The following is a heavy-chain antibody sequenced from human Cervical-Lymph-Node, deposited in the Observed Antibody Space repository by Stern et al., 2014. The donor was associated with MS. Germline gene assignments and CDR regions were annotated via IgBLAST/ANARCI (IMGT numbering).Heavy chain of an antibody. Sequence: QVQLVQSGGDVVQPGRSLRLSCAASGFSFTHYGMHWVRQAPGKGLEWVAVISYDGSNKQYADSVKGRFTISRDNSKNTLYLQMNSVRAEDTAVYYCAKDRGLVWYGELYNWGQGILVTVSS. V-gene: IGHV3-30*18. CDR1: GFSFTHYG. J-gene: IGHJ4*02. CDR2: ISYDGSNK. D-gene: IGHD3-10*01. CDR3: AKDRGLVWYGELYN.